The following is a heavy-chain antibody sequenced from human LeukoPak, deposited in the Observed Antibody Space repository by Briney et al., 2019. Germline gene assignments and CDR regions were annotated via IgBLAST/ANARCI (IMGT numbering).Heavy chain of an antibody. CDR1: GGSISSGGYY. Sequence: SETLSLTCTVSGGSISSGGYYWSWIRQHPGKGLEWIGYIYYSGSTYCNPSLKSRVTISVDTSKNQFSLKLSSVTAADTAVYYCARGLYCSGGSCYPDYWGQGTLVTVSS. D-gene: IGHD2-15*01. CDR2: IYYSGST. CDR3: ARGLYCSGGSCYPDY. V-gene: IGHV4-31*03. J-gene: IGHJ4*02.